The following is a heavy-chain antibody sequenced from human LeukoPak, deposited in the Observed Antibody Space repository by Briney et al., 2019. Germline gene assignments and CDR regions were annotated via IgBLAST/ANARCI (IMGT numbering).Heavy chain of an antibody. CDR3: ARGGKATVVTM. CDR1: GGSINSYY. V-gene: IGHV4-4*07. CDR2: IYSSGST. D-gene: IGHD4-23*01. Sequence: SETLSLTCTVSGGSINSYYWSWIRQPAGKGLEWIGRIYSSGSTNYNPSLKSRVSMSVDTSKNQFSLKLTSVTTADTAVYYCARGGKATVVTMWGQGILVTVSS. J-gene: IGHJ4*02.